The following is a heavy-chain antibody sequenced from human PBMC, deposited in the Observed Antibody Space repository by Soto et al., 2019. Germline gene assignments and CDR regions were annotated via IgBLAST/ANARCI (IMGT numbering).Heavy chain of an antibody. D-gene: IGHD3-22*01. CDR3: AKALPYYYDSSGYYSDY. CDR2: IWYDGSNK. J-gene: IGHJ4*02. Sequence: GGSLRLSCAASGFIFSDFAMHWVRQAPGKGLEWVAEIWYDGSNKYYADSVKGRFTISRDNSKNTLYLQMNSLRAEDTAVYYCAKALPYYYDSSGYYSDYWGQGTLVTVSS. V-gene: IGHV3-30*02. CDR1: GFIFSDFA.